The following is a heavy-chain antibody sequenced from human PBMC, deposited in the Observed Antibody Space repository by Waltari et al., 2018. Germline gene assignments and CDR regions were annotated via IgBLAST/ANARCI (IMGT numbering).Heavy chain of an antibody. CDR3: ARGKAFDP. J-gene: IGHJ5*02. CDR1: GFSFDEYS. V-gene: IGHV3-21*06. CDR2: LNNGGDYK. Sequence: VRLVESGGGRVEPGASLGISCVGSGFSFDEYSMNWVREAPGKGLEWVSSLNNGGDYKGYADSVEGRFTISRDNDKNTLYLQMNDLRVDDTAIYYCARGKAFDPWGQGTRVNVSS.